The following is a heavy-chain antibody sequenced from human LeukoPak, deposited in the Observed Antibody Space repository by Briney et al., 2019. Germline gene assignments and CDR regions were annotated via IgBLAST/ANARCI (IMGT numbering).Heavy chain of an antibody. V-gene: IGHV3-30*18. J-gene: IGHJ4*02. CDR1: GFTFSSYG. Sequence: GGSLRLSCAASGFTFSSYGMHWVRQAPGKGLEWVAVISYDGSNKYYADSVKGRFTISRDNSKNTLYLQMNSLRAEDTAVYYCAKANDPTYYDFWSGYFLDYWAREPWSPSPQ. D-gene: IGHD3-3*01. CDR3: AKANDPTYYDFWSGYFLDY. CDR2: ISYDGSNK.